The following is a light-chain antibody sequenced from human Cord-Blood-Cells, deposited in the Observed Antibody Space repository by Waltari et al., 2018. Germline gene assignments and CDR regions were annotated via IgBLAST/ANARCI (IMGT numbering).Light chain of an antibody. J-gene: IGKJ2*01. CDR2: AAS. CDR3: QQSYSTPYT. V-gene: IGKV1-39*01. Sequence: DTQMTQSPSSLSASVGDRVTITCRASQSISSYLNWYQQKPGKAPKLLIYAASSLQSGVPSRFSGSRSGTDFTLTISSLQPEDFATYYCQQSYSTPYTFGQGTKLEIK. CDR1: QSISSY.